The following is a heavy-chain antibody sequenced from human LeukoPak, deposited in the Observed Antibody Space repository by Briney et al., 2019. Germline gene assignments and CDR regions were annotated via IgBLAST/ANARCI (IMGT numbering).Heavy chain of an antibody. CDR1: GGTFSSYA. V-gene: IGHV1-69*05. CDR2: IIPTFGTA. CDR3: ARDRCSGGSCYSTSKYNWFDP. Sequence: SVKVSCKASGGTFSSYAISWVRQAPGQGLEWMGRIIPTFGTANYAQKFQGRVTITTDESTSTAYMELSSLRSEDTAVYYCARDRCSGGSCYSTSKYNWFDPWGQGTLVTVSS. J-gene: IGHJ5*02. D-gene: IGHD2-15*01.